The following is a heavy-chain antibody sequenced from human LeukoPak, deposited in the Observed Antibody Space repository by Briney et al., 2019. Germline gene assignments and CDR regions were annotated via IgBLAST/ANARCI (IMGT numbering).Heavy chain of an antibody. D-gene: IGHD6-13*01. CDR2: IYTGGSP. Sequence: GGSLRLSYVASGFTVSSNYMTWVRQAPGKGLEWVSVIYTGGSPYYADSVKGRFTISRDISKNTVYLQMNSLRAEDTAVYYCARGAATGPTLGLDYWGQGTLVTVSS. CDR3: ARGAATGPTLGLDY. CDR1: GFTVSSNY. V-gene: IGHV3-53*01. J-gene: IGHJ4*02.